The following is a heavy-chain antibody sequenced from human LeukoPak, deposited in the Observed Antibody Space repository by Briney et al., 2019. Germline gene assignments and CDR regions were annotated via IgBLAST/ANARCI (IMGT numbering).Heavy chain of an antibody. CDR3: ARDRTSFAIPYYYYYMDV. CDR1: GYTFTGYY. Sequence: ASVKVSCKASGYTFTGYYMHWVRQAPGQGLEWMGWINPNSGGTNYAQKFQGRVTMTRDTSISTAYMELSRLRSDDTAVYYCARDRTSFAIPYYYYYMDVWGKGTTVTASS. D-gene: IGHD1-14*01. J-gene: IGHJ6*03. CDR2: INPNSGGT. V-gene: IGHV1-2*02.